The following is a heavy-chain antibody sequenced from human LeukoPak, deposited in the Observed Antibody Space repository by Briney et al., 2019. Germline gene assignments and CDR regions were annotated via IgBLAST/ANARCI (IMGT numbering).Heavy chain of an antibody. V-gene: IGHV3-21*01. CDR1: GFTFSSYG. D-gene: IGHD1-1*01. CDR3: ARDMSLERLGGENAFDI. J-gene: IGHJ3*02. CDR2: ISSSSSYI. Sequence: GGSLRLSCAASGFTFSSYGMHWVRQAPGKGLEWVSSISSSSSYIYYADSVKGRFTISRDNAKNSLYLQMNSLRAEDTAVYYCARDMSLERLGGENAFDIWGQGTMVTVSS.